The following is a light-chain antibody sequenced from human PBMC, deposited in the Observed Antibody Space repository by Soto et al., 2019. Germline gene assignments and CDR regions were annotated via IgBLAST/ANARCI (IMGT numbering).Light chain of an antibody. J-gene: IGKJ1*01. CDR3: QHYNSYSEA. CDR2: KAS. V-gene: IGKV1-5*03. Sequence: IQMTQSPSSLSASVGDRVTITCRASQTISSWLAWYQQKPGKAPKIVIYKASTLKSGVPSRFSGSGSGTEFTLTISSLQPDDFATYYCQHYNSYSEAFGQGTKVDIK. CDR1: QTISSW.